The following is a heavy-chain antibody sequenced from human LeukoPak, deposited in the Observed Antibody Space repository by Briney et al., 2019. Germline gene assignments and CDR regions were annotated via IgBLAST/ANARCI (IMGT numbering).Heavy chain of an antibody. CDR3: ATPLYYYDSSAGSGY. Sequence: ASVTVSCKVSGYTLTELSMHWVRQAPGKGLGWMGGFDPEDGETIYAQKFQGRVTMTEDTSTDTAYMELSSLRYEDTAVYYCATPLYYYDSSAGSGYWGQGTLVTVSS. D-gene: IGHD3-22*01. CDR1: GYTLTELS. CDR2: FDPEDGET. J-gene: IGHJ4*02. V-gene: IGHV1-24*01.